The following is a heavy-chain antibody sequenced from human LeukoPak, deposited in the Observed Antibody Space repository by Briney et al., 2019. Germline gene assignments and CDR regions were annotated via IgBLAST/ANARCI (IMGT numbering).Heavy chain of an antibody. CDR1: GISFSSFA. CDR2: IRGNGER. J-gene: IGHJ4*02. CDR3: ARASWVSTTDGVR. Sequence: GGSLRLSCAASGISFSSFAMSWVRQGPARGLEWVSSIRGNGERFYADSVNGRFTLSSDTFRNTVYFQLNNLRVEDTAIYYCARASWVSTTDGVRWGQGTLVTVSS. D-gene: IGHD3-3*01. V-gene: IGHV3-23*01.